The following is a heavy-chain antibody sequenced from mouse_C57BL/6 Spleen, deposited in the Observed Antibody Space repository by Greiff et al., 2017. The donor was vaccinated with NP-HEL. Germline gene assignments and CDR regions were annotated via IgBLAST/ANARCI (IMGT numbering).Heavy chain of an antibody. Sequence: QVQLQQSGPELVKPGASVKISCKASGYAFSSSWMNWVKQRPGKGLEWIGRIYPGDGDTNYNGKFKGKATLTADKSSSTAYMQLSSLTSEDSAVYFCARGAYGTYWYFDVWGTGTTVTVSS. V-gene: IGHV1-82*01. D-gene: IGHD2-1*01. CDR1: GYAFSSSW. CDR3: ARGAYGTYWYFDV. J-gene: IGHJ1*03. CDR2: IYPGDGDT.